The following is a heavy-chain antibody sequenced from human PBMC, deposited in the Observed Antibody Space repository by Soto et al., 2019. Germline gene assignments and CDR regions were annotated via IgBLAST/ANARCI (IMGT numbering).Heavy chain of an antibody. D-gene: IGHD1-26*01. CDR3: AREDMSGTYYFDS. J-gene: IGHJ4*02. CDR2: IYHSGTT. V-gene: IGHV4-61*03. Sequence: LSLTCAVSGGSVSSETHFWSWIRQPPGKGLEWIGYIYHSGTTNSNPSLKGRFTISADKSTDHFSLSLASVTAADTAIYYCAREDMSGTYYFDSWGQGIRVTVSS. CDR1: GGSVSSETHF.